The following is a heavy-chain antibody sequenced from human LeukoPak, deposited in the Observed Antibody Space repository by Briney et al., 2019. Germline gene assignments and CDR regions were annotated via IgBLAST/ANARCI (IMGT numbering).Heavy chain of an antibody. Sequence: GGSLRLSCAASEFTFSSYWMTWVRQAPGKGLEWVANIKQDGSEKYYADSVKGRFTISRDNAENSLYLQMNSLRAEDTALYYCAKDGLLWFGELLSHFDYWGQGTLVTVSS. CDR2: IKQDGSEK. D-gene: IGHD3-10*01. CDR1: EFTFSSYW. J-gene: IGHJ4*02. CDR3: AKDGLLWFGELLSHFDY. V-gene: IGHV3-7*03.